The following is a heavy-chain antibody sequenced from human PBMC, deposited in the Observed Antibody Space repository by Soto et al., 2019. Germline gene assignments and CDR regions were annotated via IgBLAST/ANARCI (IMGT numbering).Heavy chain of an antibody. CDR2: IYSGGST. Sequence: PGGSLRLSCAASGFTVSSNYMSWVRQAPGKGLEWVSVIYSGGSTYYADSVKGRFTISRDNSKNTLYLQMNSLRAEDTAVYYCARTPREDLYFDYWGQGNMVTVSS. CDR3: ARTPREDLYFDY. CDR1: GFTVSSNY. V-gene: IGHV3-53*01. J-gene: IGHJ4*02.